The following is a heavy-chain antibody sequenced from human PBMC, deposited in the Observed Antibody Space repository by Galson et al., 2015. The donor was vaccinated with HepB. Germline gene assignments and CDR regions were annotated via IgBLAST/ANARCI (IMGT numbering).Heavy chain of an antibody. CDR3: ARLGGSYSDAFDI. J-gene: IGHJ3*02. V-gene: IGHV4-59*08. D-gene: IGHD1-26*01. Sequence: LSLTCTVSGGSISSYYWSWIRQPPGKGLEWIGYIYYSGSTNYNPSLKSRVTISVDTSKNQFSLKLSSVTAADTAVYYCARLGGSYSDAFDIWGQGTMVTVSS. CDR2: IYYSGST. CDR1: GGSISSYY.